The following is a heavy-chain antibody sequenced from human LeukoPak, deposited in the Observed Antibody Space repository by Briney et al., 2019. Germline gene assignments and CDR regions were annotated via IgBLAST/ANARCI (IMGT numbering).Heavy chain of an antibody. J-gene: IGHJ4*02. D-gene: IGHD3-22*01. CDR3: ARGVHVRVYDSNPHYGHY. CDR2: INPNSGGT. V-gene: IGHV1-2*02. CDR1: EYTFTGYY. Sequence: ASVKVSCKASEYTFTGYYMHWVRQAPGQGLEWMGWINPNSGGTNYAQKFQGRVTMTRDMSTSTVYMELSSLRSEDTALYYCARGVHVRVYDSNPHYGHYWGQGTLVTVSS.